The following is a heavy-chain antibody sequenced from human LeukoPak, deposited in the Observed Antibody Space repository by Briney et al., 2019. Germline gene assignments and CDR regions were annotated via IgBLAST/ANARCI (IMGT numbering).Heavy chain of an antibody. CDR2: IWYDGGNK. D-gene: IGHD5-12*01. J-gene: IGHJ4*02. CDR1: GFTFSSYG. Sequence: GRSLRLSCEASGFTFSSYGIHWVRQAPGKGLEWVAVIWYDGGNKYYADSVKGRFTISRDNSKNTLYLQMNSLRAEDTAVYYCAREGGYGGVFDYWGQGTLVTVSS. CDR3: AREGGYGGVFDY. V-gene: IGHV3-33*01.